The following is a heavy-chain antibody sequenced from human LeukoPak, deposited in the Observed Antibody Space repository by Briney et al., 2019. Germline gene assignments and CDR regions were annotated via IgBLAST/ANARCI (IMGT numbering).Heavy chain of an antibody. V-gene: IGHV1-2*06. Sequence: GASVKVSCKASGYTFTGYYMHWVRQAPGQGLEWMGRINPNSGGTNYAQKFQGRVTMTRDTSISTAYMELSRLRSDDTAVYYCAREGLTQPTNWFDPWGQGILVTVSS. CDR1: GYTFTGYY. J-gene: IGHJ5*02. CDR2: INPNSGGT. CDR3: AREGLTQPTNWFDP. D-gene: IGHD1-14*01.